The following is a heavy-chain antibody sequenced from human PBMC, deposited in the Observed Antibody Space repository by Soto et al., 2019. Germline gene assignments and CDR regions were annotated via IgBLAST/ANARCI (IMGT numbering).Heavy chain of an antibody. V-gene: IGHV1-46*01. Sequence: QGRLVQSGGEVRKPGASVTVSCKASGYTFTRYYIHWVRQAPGQGLEWMGAINPSGGNTNYAQEFQGRLTITRDTSTTTVYMELTSLRAEDTAVYYCARDSFHYYDTSDYSRLGYWGQGTLVTVSS. CDR3: ARDSFHYYDTSDYSRLGY. CDR2: INPSGGNT. D-gene: IGHD3-22*01. J-gene: IGHJ4*02. CDR1: GYTFTRYY.